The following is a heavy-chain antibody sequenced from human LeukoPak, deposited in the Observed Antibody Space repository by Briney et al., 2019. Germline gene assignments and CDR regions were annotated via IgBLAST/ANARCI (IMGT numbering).Heavy chain of an antibody. V-gene: IGHV4-59*01. CDR2: IYYSGSP. D-gene: IGHD1-1*01. J-gene: IGHJ3*01. CDR1: GGSINSYY. Sequence: SETQSLTCTVSGGSINSYYWNWIRQPPGKGLELIGYIYYSGSPTYNPSLKSRVTISVDTSKNQFSLQLSSVTAADTAVYYCAGDVMSTALDAFDVWGQGTMVTVSS. CDR3: AGDVMSTALDAFDV.